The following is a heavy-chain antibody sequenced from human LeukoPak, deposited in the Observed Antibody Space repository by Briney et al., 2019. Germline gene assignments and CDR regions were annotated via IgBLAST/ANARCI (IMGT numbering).Heavy chain of an antibody. CDR2: ISYDGSNK. V-gene: IGHV3-30-3*01. J-gene: IGHJ4*02. CDR3: ARDAGWVAGIISPYFDY. CDR1: GFTFSSYA. D-gene: IGHD6-19*01. Sequence: GGSLRLSCAASGFTFSSYAMHWVRQAPGKGLEWVAGISYDGSNKYYADSVKGRFTISRDNSKNTLYLQMNSLRAEDTAVYYCARDAGWVAGIISPYFDYWGQGTLATVSS.